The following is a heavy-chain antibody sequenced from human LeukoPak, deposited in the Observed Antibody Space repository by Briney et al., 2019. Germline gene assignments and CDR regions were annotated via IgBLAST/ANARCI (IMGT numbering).Heavy chain of an antibody. CDR1: GFTFSSYA. Sequence: GGSLRLSCAASGFTFSSYAMHWVRQAPGKGLEWVAVISCDGSNKYYADSVKGRFTISRDNSKNTLYLQMNSLRAEDTAVYYCARDGPSNSSGWYCLVYWGQGTLVTVSS. D-gene: IGHD6-19*01. CDR3: ARDGPSNSSGWYCLVY. V-gene: IGHV3-30*04. CDR2: ISCDGSNK. J-gene: IGHJ4*02.